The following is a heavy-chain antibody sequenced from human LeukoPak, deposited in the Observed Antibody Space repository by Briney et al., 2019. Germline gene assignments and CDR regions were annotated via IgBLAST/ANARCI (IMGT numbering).Heavy chain of an antibody. Sequence: ASVKASCKASGYTFTGYYMHWVRQAPGQGLEWMGWINPNSGGTNYAQKFQGRVTMTRDTSISTAYMELSRLRSDDTAVYYCARDLYCSGGSCHTPVAFDIWGQGTMVTVSS. CDR2: INPNSGGT. J-gene: IGHJ3*02. CDR3: ARDLYCSGGSCHTPVAFDI. CDR1: GYTFTGYY. D-gene: IGHD2-15*01. V-gene: IGHV1-2*02.